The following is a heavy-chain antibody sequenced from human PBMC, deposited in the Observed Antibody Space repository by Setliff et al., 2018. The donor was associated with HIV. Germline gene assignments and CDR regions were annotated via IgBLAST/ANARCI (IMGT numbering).Heavy chain of an antibody. CDR1: GVSISSGGYY. Sequence: SETLSLTCTVSGVSISSGGYYWNWIRQHPGTGLEWIGYISSRGSTYYNPSLKSRITMSVDTSQHQVSLKLSSVTAADTAVYFCARLEKLDDISYFDYWGQGTLVTVSS. D-gene: IGHD3-3*02. CDR3: ARLEKLDDISYFDY. CDR2: ISSRGST. V-gene: IGHV4-31*03. J-gene: IGHJ4*02.